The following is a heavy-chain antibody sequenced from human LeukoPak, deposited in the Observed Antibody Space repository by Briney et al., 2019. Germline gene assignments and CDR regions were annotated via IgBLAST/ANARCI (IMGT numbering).Heavy chain of an antibody. D-gene: IGHD2-15*01. CDR2: IYYSGST. V-gene: IGHV4-39*01. CDR3: ARHVEYCGGGSCYTLQIDY. CDR1: GGSISSSSYY. J-gene: IGHJ4*02. Sequence: SETLSLTCTVSGGSISSSSYYWGWIRQPPGKGLEWIGTIYYSGSTNYNPSLKSRATISVDTSKNQFSLRLSSVTAADTAVYYCARHVEYCGGGSCYTLQIDYWGQGTLVTVSS.